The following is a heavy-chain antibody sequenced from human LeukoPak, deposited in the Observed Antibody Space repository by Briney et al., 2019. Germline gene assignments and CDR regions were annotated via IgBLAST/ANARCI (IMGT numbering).Heavy chain of an antibody. CDR1: GFTFSSYG. D-gene: IGHD5-12*01. CDR2: ISYDGSNK. V-gene: IGHV3-30*18. CDR3: AKVILAVDIVATPELGIDY. Sequence: GGSLRLSCAASGFTFSSYGMHWVRQAPGKGLEWVAVISYDGSNKYYADSVKGRFTIPRDNSKNTLYLQMNSLRAEDTAVYYCAKVILAVDIVATPELGIDYWGQGTLVTVSS. J-gene: IGHJ4*02.